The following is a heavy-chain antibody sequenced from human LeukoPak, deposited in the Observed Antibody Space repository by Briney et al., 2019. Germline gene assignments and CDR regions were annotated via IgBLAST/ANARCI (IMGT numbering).Heavy chain of an antibody. V-gene: IGHV3-30*03. D-gene: IGHD3-22*01. CDR3: ARDTRGYYDSSGYYLNYYYYMDV. J-gene: IGHJ6*03. CDR1: GFKFSTFG. Sequence: GRSLRLSCVGSGFKFSTFGMYWVRQAPGKGLEWVAVISKDGDYKFYGDSVKGRMTISRDNTKNTLYLQMNSLRAEDTAVYYCARDTRGYYDSSGYYLNYYYYMDVWGKGTTVTVSS. CDR2: ISKDGDYK.